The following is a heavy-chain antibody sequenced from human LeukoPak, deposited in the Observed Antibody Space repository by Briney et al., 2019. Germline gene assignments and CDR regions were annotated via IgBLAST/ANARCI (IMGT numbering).Heavy chain of an antibody. CDR3: ARGLRWSRFLEWLPKYYFDY. J-gene: IGHJ4*02. CDR2: IYSGDST. V-gene: IGHV3-53*01. CDR1: GFTVSSNY. D-gene: IGHD3-3*01. Sequence: GGSLRLSCAASGFTVSSNYMSWVRQAPGKGLEWVSVIYSGDSTYYADSVKGRFTISRDNFKNMLYLQMNSLRAEDTAVYYCARGLRWSRFLEWLPKYYFDYWGQGTLVTVSS.